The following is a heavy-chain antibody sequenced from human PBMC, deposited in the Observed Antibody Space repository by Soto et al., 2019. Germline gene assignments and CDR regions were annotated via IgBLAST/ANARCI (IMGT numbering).Heavy chain of an antibody. D-gene: IGHD3-22*01. Sequence: ASVKVSCKASGYIFTNYGIHWVRQAPGQRLEWMGWFDVGNGDTKYSQRFQDRLTITTDTSASTAYMELTSLRAEDTAVYYCARDGLTYYYDSSVFLPPWFDPWGQGTLVTVSS. V-gene: IGHV1-3*01. CDR1: GYIFTNYG. J-gene: IGHJ5*02. CDR2: FDVGNGDT. CDR3: ARDGLTYYYDSSVFLPPWFDP.